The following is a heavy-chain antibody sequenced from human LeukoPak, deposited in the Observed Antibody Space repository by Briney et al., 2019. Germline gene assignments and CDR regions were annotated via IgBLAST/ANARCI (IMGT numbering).Heavy chain of an antibody. CDR1: GFTFSHYA. CDR3: ARNSDYYDYSPQSV. J-gene: IGHJ4*02. Sequence: QAGGSLRLSCAASGFTFSHYALHWVRQAPGKGLEWVALISHDGSDKYYADSVKGRFPISRDNSNNMLYLEMNSLTIEDTAVYYCARNSDYYDYSPQSVWGQGTLVTVSS. D-gene: IGHD3-22*01. CDR2: ISHDGSDK. V-gene: IGHV3-30*04.